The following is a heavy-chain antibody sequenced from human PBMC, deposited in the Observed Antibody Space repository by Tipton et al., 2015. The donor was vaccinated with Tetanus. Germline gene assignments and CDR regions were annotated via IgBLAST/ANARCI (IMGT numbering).Heavy chain of an antibody. Sequence: SLRLSCAASGFPFSDYSMNWVRQAPGKGLEWVSSISGSSNYINYADSVKGRFTISRANAKNSLYLQMNSLRADDTGVYFCARVHTPGLLGRYPLDYWGQGTLVTVSS. J-gene: IGHJ4*02. CDR2: ISGSSNYI. CDR3: ARVHTPGLLGRYPLDY. V-gene: IGHV3-21*01. CDR1: GFPFSDYS. D-gene: IGHD2-21*02.